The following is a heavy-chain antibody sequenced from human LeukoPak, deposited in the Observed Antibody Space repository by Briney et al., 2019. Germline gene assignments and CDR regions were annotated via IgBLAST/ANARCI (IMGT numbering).Heavy chain of an antibody. CDR2: FYYSGST. CDR3: ARDPEGWLAFDY. Sequence: SETLSLTCTVSGGSISSYYWSWIRQPPGKGLEWIGYFYYSGSTNYNPSLKSRVTISVDTSKNQFSLKLSSVTAADTAVYYCARDPEGWLAFDYWGQGTLVTVSS. D-gene: IGHD3-22*01. J-gene: IGHJ4*02. CDR1: GGSISSYY. V-gene: IGHV4-59*01.